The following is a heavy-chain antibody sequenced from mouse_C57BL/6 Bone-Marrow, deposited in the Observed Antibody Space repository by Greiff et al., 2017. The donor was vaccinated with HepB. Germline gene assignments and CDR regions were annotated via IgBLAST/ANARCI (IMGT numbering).Heavy chain of an antibody. D-gene: IGHD1-1*01. CDR3: ARENYDSRRYFDY. Sequence: EVQLQQSGPELVKPGASVKISCKASGYTFTDYYMNWVKQSHGKSLEWIGDINPNNGGTSYNQKFKGKATLTVDKSSSTAYMELRSLTSEDSAVYYCARENYDSRRYFDYWGQGTTLTVSS. V-gene: IGHV1-26*01. CDR1: GYTFTDYY. J-gene: IGHJ2*01. CDR2: INPNNGGT.